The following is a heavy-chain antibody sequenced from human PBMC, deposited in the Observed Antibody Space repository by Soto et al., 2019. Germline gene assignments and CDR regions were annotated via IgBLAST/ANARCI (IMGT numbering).Heavy chain of an antibody. CDR1: GGSISGYY. CDR2: IYYSGST. J-gene: IGHJ4*02. V-gene: IGHV4-59*01. CDR3: ARVRVSATTGGGIDN. Sequence: PSETLSLTCTVSGGSISGYYWSWIRLAPGKGLEWIGYIYYSGSTTYNPSLKSRVTISVDMSKNQFSLRLTSVTASDTALYYCARVRVSATTGGGIDNWGQGTLVTVS. D-gene: IGHD2-15*01.